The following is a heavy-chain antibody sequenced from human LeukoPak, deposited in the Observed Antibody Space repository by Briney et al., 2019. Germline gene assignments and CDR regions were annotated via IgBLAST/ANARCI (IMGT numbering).Heavy chain of an antibody. V-gene: IGHV7-4-1*02. Sequence: ASVKVSCKASGYTFTSYAMNWVRQAPGQGLEWMGWINTNTGNPTYAQGFTGRFVFSLDTSVSTAYLQISGLKAEDTAVYYCAREGSYDCSSTSCYTVWFDPWGQGTLVTVSS. J-gene: IGHJ5*02. CDR1: GYTFTSYA. D-gene: IGHD2-2*02. CDR2: INTNTGNP. CDR3: AREGSYDCSSTSCYTVWFDP.